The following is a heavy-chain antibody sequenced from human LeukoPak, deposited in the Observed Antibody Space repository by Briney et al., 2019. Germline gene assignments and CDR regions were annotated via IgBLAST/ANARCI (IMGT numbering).Heavy chain of an antibody. J-gene: IGHJ4*01. CDR2: ISGSGSDI. CDR1: GFSPSDSY. D-gene: IGHD2-15*01. V-gene: IGHV3-11*01. CDR3: SMHPRSLLH. Sequence: GGSLRLSCAVSGFSPSDSYMTWIRQTPGKGLEWLAYISGSGSDIYYADSVKGRFTISRDNSRNSLFLQMNSLRPDDTALYYCSMHPRSLLHWGHGTLVTVSS.